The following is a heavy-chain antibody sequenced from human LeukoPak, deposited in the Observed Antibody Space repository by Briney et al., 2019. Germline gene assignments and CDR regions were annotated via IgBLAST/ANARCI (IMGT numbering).Heavy chain of an antibody. J-gene: IGHJ4*02. Sequence: SVKVSCKASGGTFSSYTISWVRQAPGQGLEWMGRIIPILGIANYAQMFQGRVTITAEKSTSAAYMELSSLRSEDTAVYYCAREGIVVVPAAPPVWGQGTLVTVSS. CDR1: GGTFSSYT. CDR2: IIPILGIA. V-gene: IGHV1-69*04. CDR3: AREGIVVVPAAPPV. D-gene: IGHD2-2*01.